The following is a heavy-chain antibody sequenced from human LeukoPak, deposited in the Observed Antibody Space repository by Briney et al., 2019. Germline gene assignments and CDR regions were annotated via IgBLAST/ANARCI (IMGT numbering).Heavy chain of an antibody. J-gene: IGHJ3*02. D-gene: IGHD3-10*01. V-gene: IGHV1-69*04. CDR1: GGTFSSYA. CDR3: ARDHDITMVRAPNLKGHAFDI. Sequence: GSSVKVSCKASGGTFSSYAISWVRQAPGQGLEWMGRIIPILGIANYAQKFQGRVTITADKSTSTAYMELSSLRSEDTAVYYCARDHDITMVRAPNLKGHAFDIWGQGTMVTVSS. CDR2: IIPILGIA.